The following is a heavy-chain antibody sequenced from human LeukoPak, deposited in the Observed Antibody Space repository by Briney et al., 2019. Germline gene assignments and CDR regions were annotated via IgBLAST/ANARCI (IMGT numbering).Heavy chain of an antibody. Sequence: ASVKVSCKASGYTFTGYYMHWVRQAPGQGLEWMGWTNPNSGGTNYAQKFQGRVTMTRDTSISTAYTELSRLGSDDTAVYYCARAWMTTSFDYWGQGTLVTVSS. J-gene: IGHJ4*02. D-gene: IGHD4-11*01. CDR1: GYTFTGYY. V-gene: IGHV1-2*02. CDR2: TNPNSGGT. CDR3: ARAWMTTSFDY.